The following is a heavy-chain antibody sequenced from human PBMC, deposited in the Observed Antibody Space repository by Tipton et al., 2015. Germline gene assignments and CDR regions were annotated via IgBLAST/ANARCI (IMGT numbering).Heavy chain of an antibody. Sequence: TLSLTCAVSAYSISTDYYWVWIRQPPGRGLESIGYIYHSGRTNYNPSLRSRLTMSVESSKNQFSLRLSSATAADTAVYYCAAFCYGGNCPDYWGQGTLVIVSA. V-gene: IGHV4-38-2*01. D-gene: IGHD2-15*01. CDR2: IYHSGRT. CDR1: AYSISTDYY. CDR3: AAFCYGGNCPDY. J-gene: IGHJ4*02.